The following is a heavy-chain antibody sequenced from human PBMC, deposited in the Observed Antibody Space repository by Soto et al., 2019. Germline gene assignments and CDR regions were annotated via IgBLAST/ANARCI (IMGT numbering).Heavy chain of an antibody. CDR3: ARDLTSGIVDY. CDR1: GFTFSDYY. D-gene: IGHD1-26*01. Sequence: QVQLVESGGGLVKPGGSLILSCAASGFTFSDYYMSWIRQAPGKGLEWDSYISSSSSYTNYADSVKGRFTISRDNAKNSLYLQMNSLRAEDTALYYCARDLTSGIVDYWGQGTLVTVS. CDR2: ISSSSSYT. V-gene: IGHV3-11*05. J-gene: IGHJ4*02.